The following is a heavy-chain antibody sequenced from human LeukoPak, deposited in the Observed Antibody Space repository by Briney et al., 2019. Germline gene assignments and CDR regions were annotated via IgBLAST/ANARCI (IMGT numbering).Heavy chain of an antibody. V-gene: IGHV1-2*02. CDR3: ARGGYSAYDYGY. Sequence: ASVKVSCKTSGYTFTGYYMHWVRQAPGQGLEWMGWINLNSGGTNYAQKFRGRVTMTRDTSTSTAFMEVSSLRSDDTAVYYCARGGYSAYDYGYWGQGTLVTVSS. CDR1: GYTFTGYY. J-gene: IGHJ4*02. D-gene: IGHD5-12*01. CDR2: INLNSGGT.